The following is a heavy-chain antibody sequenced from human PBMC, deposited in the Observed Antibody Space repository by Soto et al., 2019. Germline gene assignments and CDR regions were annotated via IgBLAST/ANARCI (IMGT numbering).Heavy chain of an antibody. CDR2: IIPIFGTA. J-gene: IGHJ6*02. V-gene: IGHV1-69*01. D-gene: IGHD6-13*01. CDR1: GGTFSSYA. CDR3: ARLYSSRPRGIGYYYGMDV. Sequence: QVQLVQSGAEVKKPGSSVKVSCKASGGTFSSYAISWVRQAPGQGLEWMGGIIPIFGTANYAQKFQGRVTITADESTSTAYMELSSLRSEDTAVYYCARLYSSRPRGIGYYYGMDVWGQGTTVTVSS.